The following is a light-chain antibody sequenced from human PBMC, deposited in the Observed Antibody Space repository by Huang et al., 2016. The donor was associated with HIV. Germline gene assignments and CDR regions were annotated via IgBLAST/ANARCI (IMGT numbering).Light chain of an antibody. J-gene: IGKJ5*01. CDR2: GAS. V-gene: IGKV3-20*01. CDR3: QQYGSSLT. Sequence: EIVLTQSPGTLSLSPGERATLSCRASQSISSSSYLAWYQQKPGQAPRLLIYGASSRATGSPDRFSGSGSGTDFTLTISRLEPEDFAVYYCQQYGSSLTFGQGTRLEIK. CDR1: QSISSSSY.